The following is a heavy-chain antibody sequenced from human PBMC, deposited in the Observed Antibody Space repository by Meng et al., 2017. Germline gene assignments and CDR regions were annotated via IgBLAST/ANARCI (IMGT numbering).Heavy chain of an antibody. V-gene: IGHV2-5*01. CDR2: IYWNDDK. D-gene: IGHD3-10*01. Sequence: SGPTLVKPTQTLTLTCTFSGFSLSTSGVGVGWIRQPPGKALEWLALIYWNDDKRYSPSLKSRLTITKDTSKNQVVLTMTNMDPVDTATYYCAHSRWQRITMVRGVRDYYYYGMDVWGQGTTVT. CDR1: GFSLSTSGVG. J-gene: IGHJ6*02. CDR3: AHSRWQRITMVRGVRDYYYYGMDV.